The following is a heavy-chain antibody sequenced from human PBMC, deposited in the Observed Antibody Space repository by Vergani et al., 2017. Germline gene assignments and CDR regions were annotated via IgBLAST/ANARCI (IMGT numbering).Heavy chain of an antibody. D-gene: IGHD3-3*01. V-gene: IGHV3-48*04. CDR2: ISSSGSTI. CDR3: ARVGLRFLDYXFDP. J-gene: IGHJ5*02. CDR1: GFTFSSYS. Sequence: EVQLVESGGGLVQPGRSLRLSCAASGFTFSSYSMSWIRQAPGKGLEWVSYISSSGSTIYYADSVKGRFTISRDNAKNSLYLQMNSMRAEDTAVYYCARVGLRFLDYXFDPWGQGTLVTVSS.